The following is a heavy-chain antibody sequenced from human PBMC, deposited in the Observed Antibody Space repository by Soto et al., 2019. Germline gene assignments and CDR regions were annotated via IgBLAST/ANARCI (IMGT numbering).Heavy chain of an antibody. D-gene: IGHD3-3*01. J-gene: IGHJ4*02. CDR3: ARVNSITIFVVVPYYFDY. CDR1: GFTFSSYW. V-gene: IGHV3-7*01. CDR2: IKQDGSEK. Sequence: EVQLVESGGGLVQPGGSLRLSCAASGFTFSSYWMSWVRQAPGKGLEWVANIKQDGSEKYYVDSVKGRFTISRDNAKNSLYLQMNRLRAEDTAVYYCARVNSITIFVVVPYYFDYWGQGTLVTVSS.